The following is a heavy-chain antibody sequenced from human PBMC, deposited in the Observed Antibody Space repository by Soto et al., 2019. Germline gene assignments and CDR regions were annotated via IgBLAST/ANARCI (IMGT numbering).Heavy chain of an antibody. CDR2: INPSSGST. Sequence: GASVKVSCKASGYTFTVYYMNWVRQAPGQGLEWMGIINPSSGSTINAQKFQGRVTMTRETSTSTVYMGLSSLTSEDTAVYYCARKRDRDFDYWGQGTLVTVSS. J-gene: IGHJ4*02. CDR3: ARKRDRDFDY. V-gene: IGHV1-46*01. CDR1: GYTFTVYY.